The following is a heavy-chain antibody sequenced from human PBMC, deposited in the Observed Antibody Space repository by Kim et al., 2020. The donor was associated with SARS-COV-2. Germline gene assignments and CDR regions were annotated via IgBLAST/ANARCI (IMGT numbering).Heavy chain of an antibody. Sequence: SETLSLTCAVYGGSFSGYYWSWIRQPPGKGLEWIGEINHSGSTNYNPSLKSRVTISVDTSKNQFSLKLSSVTAADTAVYYCATVGVSKQGASYGDHPERYYYYYGMDVWGQGTTVTVSS. CDR3: ATVGVSKQGASYGDHPERYYYYYGMDV. D-gene: IGHD4-17*01. J-gene: IGHJ6*02. CDR1: GGSFSGYY. CDR2: INHSGST. V-gene: IGHV4-34*01.